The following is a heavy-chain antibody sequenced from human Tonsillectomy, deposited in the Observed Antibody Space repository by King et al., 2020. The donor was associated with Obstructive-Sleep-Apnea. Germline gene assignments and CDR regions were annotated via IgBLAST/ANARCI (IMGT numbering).Heavy chain of an antibody. J-gene: IGHJ4*02. D-gene: IGHD7-27*01. CDR1: GFTFSSYW. V-gene: IGHV3-74*01. Sequence: VQLVESGGGLVQPGGSLRLSCAASGFTFSSYWMHWVRQAPGKGLVWGSRINSDGSSPSYADSVKGRFTISRDNAKNTLYLQMNSLRAEDTAVYYCARVEGVWGHFDYWGQGTLVTVSS. CDR2: INSDGSSP. CDR3: ARVEGVWGHFDY.